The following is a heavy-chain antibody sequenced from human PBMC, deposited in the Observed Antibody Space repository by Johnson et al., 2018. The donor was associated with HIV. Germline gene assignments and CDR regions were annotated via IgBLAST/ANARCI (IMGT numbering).Heavy chain of an antibody. J-gene: IGHJ3*02. CDR2: IRYDGSNK. V-gene: IGHV3-30*02. D-gene: IGHD1-26*01. CDR1: GFIFSSYG. CDR3: AKDDLGASGAFDI. Sequence: QVQLVESGGGLVQPGGSLRLSCAASGFIFSSYGMHWVRQAPGKGLEWVAFIRYDGSNKYYADSVKGRFTISRDNSKNTLYLQMNSLRAEDTAVYYCAKDDLGASGAFDIWGQGTMVTVSS.